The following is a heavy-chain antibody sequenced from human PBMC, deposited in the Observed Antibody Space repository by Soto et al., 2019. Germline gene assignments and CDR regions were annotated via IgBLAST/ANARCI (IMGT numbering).Heavy chain of an antibody. J-gene: IGHJ3*01. Sequence: QVQLQESGPGLVKPSWTLSLTCAVSGGSISSSHWWTWVRQSPGKGLEYIGEISHSGTSNSNPSLNRRGTLAVDRSKNHFSLTLTSVTAADTAVYYCARVVLSITRGAFDAWGQGTPVIVSS. CDR2: ISHSGTS. CDR3: ARVVLSITRGAFDA. D-gene: IGHD1-20*01. V-gene: IGHV4-4*02. CDR1: GGSISSSHW.